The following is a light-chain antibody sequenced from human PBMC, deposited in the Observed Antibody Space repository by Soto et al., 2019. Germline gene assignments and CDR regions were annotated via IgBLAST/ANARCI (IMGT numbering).Light chain of an antibody. CDR3: QQYYSTPRT. J-gene: IGKJ1*01. Sequence: DIVMTQSPDSLTVSLGERATINCKSSQSVLYSSNNKNYLAWYQQKPGQAPKLLLNWASTRESGVPDRFSGSGSGTDFTLTISSLQAEDVAVYYCQQYYSTPRTFGQGTKVEIK. CDR2: WAS. CDR1: QSVLYSSNNKNY. V-gene: IGKV4-1*01.